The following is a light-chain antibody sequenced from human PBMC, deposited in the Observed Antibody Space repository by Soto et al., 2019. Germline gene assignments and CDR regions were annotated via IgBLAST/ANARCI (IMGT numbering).Light chain of an antibody. CDR3: QQPYT. CDR1: QSISSY. CDR2: DAS. J-gene: IGKJ2*01. Sequence: EIVLTQSPATLSLSPGERATLSCRASQSISSYLAWYQQKPGQPPRLLIYDASNRATGIPARFSGSGSGTDFTLTISSREPEDFAVYYCQQPYTFGQGTKLEIK. V-gene: IGKV3-11*01.